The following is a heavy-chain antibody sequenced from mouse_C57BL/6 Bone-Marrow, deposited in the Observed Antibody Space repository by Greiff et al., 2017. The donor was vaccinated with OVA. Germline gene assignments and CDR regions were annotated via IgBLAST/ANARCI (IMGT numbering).Heavy chain of an antibody. Sequence: QVQLQQSGAELVRPGASVTLSCKASGYTFTDYEMHWVKQTPVHGLEWIGAIDPETGGTAYNQKFKGKAILTADQSSSTAYMELRSLTSEDSAVYYCTRLFITTEDWYFDVWGTGTTVTVSS. CDR1: GYTFTDYE. J-gene: IGHJ1*03. V-gene: IGHV1-15*01. D-gene: IGHD1-1*01. CDR3: TRLFITTEDWYFDV. CDR2: IDPETGGT.